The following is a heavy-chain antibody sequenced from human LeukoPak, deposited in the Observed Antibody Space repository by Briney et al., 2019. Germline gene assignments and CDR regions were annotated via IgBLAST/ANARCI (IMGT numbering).Heavy chain of an antibody. Sequence: GGSLRLSCAASGITFSNFWMSWVRQAPGKGLEWVANIKPDGSEKYYVDSVKGRFTISRDNGKTSLWLQMSGLRAEDTAVYYCVRGRGMDVWGQGTTVTVSS. CDR1: GITFSNFW. V-gene: IGHV3-7*04. J-gene: IGHJ6*02. CDR2: IKPDGSEK. CDR3: VRGRGMDV.